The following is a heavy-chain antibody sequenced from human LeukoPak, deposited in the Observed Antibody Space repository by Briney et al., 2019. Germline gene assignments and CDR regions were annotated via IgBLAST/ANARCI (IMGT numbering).Heavy chain of an antibody. J-gene: IGHJ5*02. Sequence: ASVKVSCKASGFPFNDYYLHWVRQAPGQGLEWMGWIDPHSGGTNYAQKFQGRVTMTRDTSISTAYMELSSLRSDDTGEYYCARGNYYGSGPLFGAWGQGTLVTVSS. V-gene: IGHV1-2*02. CDR2: IDPHSGGT. D-gene: IGHD3-10*01. CDR3: ARGNYYGSGPLFGA. CDR1: GFPFNDYY.